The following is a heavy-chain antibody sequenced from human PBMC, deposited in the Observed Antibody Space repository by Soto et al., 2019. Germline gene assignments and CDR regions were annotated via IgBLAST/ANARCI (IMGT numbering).Heavy chain of an antibody. D-gene: IGHD3-9*01. CDR1: GFTFSSYS. CDR2: ISSSSSYI. V-gene: IGHV3-21*01. Sequence: PGGSLRLSCAASGFTFSSYSMNWVRQAPGKGLEWVSSISSSSSYIYYADSAKGRFTISRDNAKNSLYLQMNSLRAEDTAVYYCARDRYYDILTGYSEEACHDYWGQGTLVTVSS. J-gene: IGHJ4*02. CDR3: ARDRYYDILTGYSEEACHDY.